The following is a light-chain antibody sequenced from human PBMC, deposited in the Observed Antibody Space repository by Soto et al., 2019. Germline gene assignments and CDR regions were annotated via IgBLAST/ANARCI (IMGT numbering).Light chain of an antibody. V-gene: IGLV1-47*01. Sequence: QAVVTQPPSASGTTGQRVTISCSGSSSNIGSNYVYWYQQLPGTAPKLLIYRNNQRPSGVPDRFSGSKSGTSASLAISGLRSEDEADYYCAAWDDSLSGIFGGGTKVTVL. CDR3: AAWDDSLSGI. CDR2: RNN. CDR1: SSNIGSNY. J-gene: IGLJ2*01.